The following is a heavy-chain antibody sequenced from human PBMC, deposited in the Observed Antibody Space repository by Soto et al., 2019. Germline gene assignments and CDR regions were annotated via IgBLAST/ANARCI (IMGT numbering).Heavy chain of an antibody. D-gene: IGHD2-15*01. Sequence: QVQLQESGPGPVKPSQTLSLTCTVSGGSISSGNYYWSWIRQPPGKGLGWIGFISYSGSTYYSTSLKSRVTISVDTSKSQFSLNLSFVTAADTSVYYCATMGTPATGLYFFDYWGQGSLVTVSS. CDR2: ISYSGST. CDR1: GGSISSGNYY. CDR3: ATMGTPATGLYFFDY. V-gene: IGHV4-30-4*01. J-gene: IGHJ4*02.